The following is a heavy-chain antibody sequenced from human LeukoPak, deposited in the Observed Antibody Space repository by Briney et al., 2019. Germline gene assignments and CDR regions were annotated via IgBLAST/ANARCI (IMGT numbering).Heavy chain of an antibody. D-gene: IGHD3-16*01. CDR1: GGSFSGYY. CDR2: INHSGST. Sequence: SETLSLTCAVYGGSFSGYYWSWIRQPPGKGLEWIGEINHSGSTNYNPSLKSRVTISVDTSKNQFSLKLSSVTAADAAVYYCARVIRGGYYYYGMDVWGQGTTVTVSS. CDR3: ARVIRGGYYYYGMDV. J-gene: IGHJ6*02. V-gene: IGHV4-34*01.